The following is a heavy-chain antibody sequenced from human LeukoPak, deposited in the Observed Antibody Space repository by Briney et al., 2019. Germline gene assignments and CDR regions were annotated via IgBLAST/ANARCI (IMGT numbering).Heavy chain of an antibody. J-gene: IGHJ4*02. Sequence: ASVKVSCKASGYTFTSYGISWVRQAPGQGLEWMGWISAYNGNTNYAQKLQGRVTMTTDTSTSTAYMELRSLRSDDTAVYYCARWNYYDSSGYFADYWGQGTLVTVSS. CDR3: ARWNYYDSSGYFADY. V-gene: IGHV1-18*01. CDR1: GYTFTSYG. D-gene: IGHD3-22*01. CDR2: ISAYNGNT.